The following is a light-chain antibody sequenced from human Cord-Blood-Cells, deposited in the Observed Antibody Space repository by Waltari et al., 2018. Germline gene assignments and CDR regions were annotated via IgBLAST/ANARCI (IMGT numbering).Light chain of an antibody. J-gene: IGKJ3*01. CDR3: QQYGSSIFT. V-gene: IGKV3-20*01. CDR1: QSVSSSY. CDR2: GAS. Sequence: IVLTQSPGTLSLSPGARATLFCRASQSVSSSYLAWYQQKPCQAPRLLIYGASSRATGIPDRFSGSGSGTDFTLTISRLEPEDFAVYYCQQYGSSIFTFGPGTKVDIK.